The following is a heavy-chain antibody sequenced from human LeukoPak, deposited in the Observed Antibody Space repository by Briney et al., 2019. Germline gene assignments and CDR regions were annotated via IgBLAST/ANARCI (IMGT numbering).Heavy chain of an antibody. CDR3: ARERGYSGYPKDV. D-gene: IGHD5-12*01. CDR1: GGSISSYH. Sequence: KPSETLSLTCTVSGGSISSYHWSWIRQPAGKGLEWIGRIYTSGSTNYNPSLKSRVTVSVDTSKNQFSLKLSSVTAADTAVYYCARERGYSGYPKDVWGKGTTVTVSS. V-gene: IGHV4-4*07. CDR2: IYTSGST. J-gene: IGHJ6*04.